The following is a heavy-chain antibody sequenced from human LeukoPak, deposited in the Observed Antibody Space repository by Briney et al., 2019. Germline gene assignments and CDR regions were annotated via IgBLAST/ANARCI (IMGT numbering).Heavy chain of an antibody. J-gene: IGHJ4*02. CDR3: AKRGDSSWSVLDS. V-gene: IGHV3-23*01. CDR2: IYGSGGTT. CDR1: GFSFNSYG. Sequence: LPGGSLRLSCAASGFSFNSYGMSWVRQAPGKGLQWVSVIYGSGGTTYYTDSVKGRFTISRDNSKNTLYLQMNSLRAEDTALYYCAKRGDSSWSVLDSWGQGTLVTVSS. D-gene: IGHD6-13*01.